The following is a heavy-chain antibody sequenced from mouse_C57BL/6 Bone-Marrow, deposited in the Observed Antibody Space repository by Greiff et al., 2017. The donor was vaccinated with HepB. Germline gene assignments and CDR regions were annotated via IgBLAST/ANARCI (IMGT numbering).Heavy chain of an antibody. CDR3: AREDY. J-gene: IGHJ4*01. CDR1: GFTFSSYA. Sequence: DVKLVESGGGLVKPGGSLKLSCAASGFTFSSYAMSWVRQTPEKRLEWVATISDGGSYTYYPDNVKGRFTISRDNAKNNLYLQMSHLKSEDTAMYYCAREDYWGQGTSVTVSS. CDR2: ISDGGSYT. V-gene: IGHV5-4*01.